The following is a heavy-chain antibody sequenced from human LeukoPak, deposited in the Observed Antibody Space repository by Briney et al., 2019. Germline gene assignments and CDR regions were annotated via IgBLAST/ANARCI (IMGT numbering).Heavy chain of an antibody. CDR2: IYYSGST. Sequence: PSETLSLTCTVPGGSISSSSYYWGWIRQPPGKGLEWIGSIYYSGSTYYNPSLKSRVTISVDTSKNQFSLKLSSVTAADTAVYYCASSGAAAPASWGQGTLVTVSS. CDR3: ASSGAAAPAS. CDR1: GGSISSSSYY. D-gene: IGHD6-13*01. V-gene: IGHV4-39*01. J-gene: IGHJ4*02.